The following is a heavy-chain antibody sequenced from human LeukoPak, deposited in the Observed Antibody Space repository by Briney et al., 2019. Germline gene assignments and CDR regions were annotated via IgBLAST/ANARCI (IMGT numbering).Heavy chain of an antibody. CDR1: GFTFSSYG. Sequence: TGGSLRLSCAASGFTFSSYGMHWVRQAPGKGLEWVAVISYDGSNKYYADSAKGRFTISRDNSKNTLYLQMNSLRAEDTAVYYCARARYGDYPGRNGMDVWGQGTTVTVSS. V-gene: IGHV3-30*03. D-gene: IGHD4-17*01. CDR3: ARARYGDYPGRNGMDV. J-gene: IGHJ6*02. CDR2: ISYDGSNK.